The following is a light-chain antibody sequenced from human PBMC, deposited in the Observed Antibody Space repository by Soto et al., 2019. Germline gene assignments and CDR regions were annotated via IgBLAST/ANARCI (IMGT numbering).Light chain of an antibody. CDR2: GAS. Sequence: DIQMTQSPSSLSASVGDRVTISCRASQTITTYLNWYQQKPGKAPQLLIYGASILQSGVPSRFTGSGSGTDFTLTISSLQPDDFSTYHCQQTHSTPWTFGQGTKVEMK. CDR1: QTITTY. J-gene: IGKJ1*01. CDR3: QQTHSTPWT. V-gene: IGKV1-39*01.